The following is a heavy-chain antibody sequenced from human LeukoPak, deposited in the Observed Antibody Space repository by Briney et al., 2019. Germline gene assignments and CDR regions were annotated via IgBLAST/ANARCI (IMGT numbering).Heavy chain of an antibody. CDR2: INPSGGST. Sequence: ASVKVSCKASGYTFTSYYMHWVRQAPGQGLEWMGIINPSGGSTSYAQKFQGRVTMTRDMSTSADYMELSSLRSEDTAVYYCVRDNSVGDTAWWFDPWGQGTLVTVSS. D-gene: IGHD1-26*01. CDR3: VRDNSVGDTAWWFDP. V-gene: IGHV1-46*01. J-gene: IGHJ5*02. CDR1: GYTFTSYY.